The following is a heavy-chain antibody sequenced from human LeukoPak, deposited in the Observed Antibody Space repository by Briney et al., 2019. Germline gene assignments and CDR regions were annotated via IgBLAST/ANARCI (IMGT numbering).Heavy chain of an antibody. Sequence: NPGGSLRLSCAASAFTFSTYSMNWVRQAPGKGLEWVSSISSSSLYIYYADSVKGRFTISRDNAKNSLYLQMNSLRVEDTAVYYCATIEAVRFHYWGQGTLVTVSS. D-gene: IGHD6-19*01. CDR3: ATIEAVRFHY. CDR2: ISSSSLYI. CDR1: AFTFSTYS. V-gene: IGHV3-21*06. J-gene: IGHJ4*02.